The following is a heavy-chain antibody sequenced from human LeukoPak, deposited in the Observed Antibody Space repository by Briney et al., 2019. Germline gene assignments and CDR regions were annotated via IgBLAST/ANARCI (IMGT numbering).Heavy chain of an antibody. D-gene: IGHD5-24*01. CDR2: INSDGSIT. V-gene: IGHV3-74*01. CDR3: ARVASNYRGGC. CDR1: QFTFRTSW. J-gene: IGHJ4*03. Sequence: PGGSLRLSCTASQFTFRTSWMHWVRQAPGEGLVWVSLINSDGSITNYAASVKGRFTISRDNTKNTLYLQMNNLRAEDTAVYYCARVASNYRGGCWGQGTLVNGFS.